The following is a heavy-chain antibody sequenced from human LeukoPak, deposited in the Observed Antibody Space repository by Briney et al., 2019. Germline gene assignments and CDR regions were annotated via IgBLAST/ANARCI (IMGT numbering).Heavy chain of an antibody. CDR1: GGSFSAYY. CDR3: ARDPLSSSSFDL. Sequence: SETLSLTCAVYGGSFSAYYWSWIRQPPGKGLEWIGEINHSGSTKYNPSLKNRGTISVDTSKNQFSLKLSSVTAADTAVYYCARDPLSSSSFDLWGQGTLVTVSS. CDR2: INHSGST. J-gene: IGHJ4*02. D-gene: IGHD6-13*01. V-gene: IGHV4-34*01.